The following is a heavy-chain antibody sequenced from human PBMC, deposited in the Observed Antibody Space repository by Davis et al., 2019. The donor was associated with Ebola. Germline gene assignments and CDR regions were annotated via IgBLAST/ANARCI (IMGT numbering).Heavy chain of an antibody. V-gene: IGHV3-74*01. CDR3: VKESFPGTTRIDWFDP. CDR2: IKSDGSTK. Sequence: PGGSLRLSCVVSGFTFSSYWMHWVRQAPGKGLVWVSRIKSDGSTKSYADSVKGRFTISRDNPKNTLFLQMNSLRVEDTAVYYCVKESFPGTTRIDWFDPWGQGTLVTVSS. D-gene: IGHD1-7*01. CDR1: GFTFSSYW. J-gene: IGHJ5*02.